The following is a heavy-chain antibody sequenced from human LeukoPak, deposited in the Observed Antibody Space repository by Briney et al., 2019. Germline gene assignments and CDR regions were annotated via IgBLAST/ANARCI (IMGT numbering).Heavy chain of an antibody. CDR2: ISGSGGST. J-gene: IGHJ4*02. Sequence: GGSLRLSCAASGFTFSSYAMSWVRQAPGKGLEWVSAISGSGGSTYYADSVKGRFTISRDNSKNTPYLQMNSLRAEDTAVYYCAKAQPRSQWLVTCPFDYWGQGTLVTVSS. CDR3: AKAQPRSQWLVTCPFDY. CDR1: GFTFSSYA. V-gene: IGHV3-23*01. D-gene: IGHD6-19*01.